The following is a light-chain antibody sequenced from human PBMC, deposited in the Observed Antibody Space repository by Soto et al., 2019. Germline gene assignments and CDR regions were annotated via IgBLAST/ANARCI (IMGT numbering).Light chain of an antibody. Sequence: DIVMTQSPLSLPVTPGEPASISCRSSQSLLHSNGYNYLDWYLQKPGQSPQLLIYLGSNRASGVPDRFSVSGSGTDFTVKISRVEAEDVGIYYCMQALQNPLTFGGGTKVEIK. CDR3: MQALQNPLT. CDR1: QSLLHSNGYNY. J-gene: IGKJ4*01. CDR2: LGS. V-gene: IGKV2-28*01.